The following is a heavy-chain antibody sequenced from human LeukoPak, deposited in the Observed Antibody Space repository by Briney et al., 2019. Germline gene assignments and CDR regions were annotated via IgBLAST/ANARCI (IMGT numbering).Heavy chain of an antibody. CDR2: TYYRSKWYN. V-gene: IGHV6-1*01. CDR3: ARDVGATGWHTFDY. D-gene: IGHD3-9*01. CDR1: GDSVSSNSGA. Sequence: SQTLSLTCAISGDSVSSNSGAWNWIRQSPSRGLEWLGRTYYRSKWYNDYAGSFISRITISPDTSKNQFSLQLDSVTPEDTAVYYCARDVGATGWHTFDYWGQGTLVTVSS. J-gene: IGHJ4*02.